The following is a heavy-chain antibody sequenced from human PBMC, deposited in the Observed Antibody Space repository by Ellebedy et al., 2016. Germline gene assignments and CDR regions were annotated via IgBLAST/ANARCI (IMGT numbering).Heavy chain of an antibody. CDR2: IRSDGSST. CDR1: GFTFSIYR. D-gene: IGHD6-13*01. CDR3: ARGLGYSVS. V-gene: IGHV3-74*01. Sequence: GESLKISXVASGFTFSIYRMHWVRQAPGKGLVWVSRIRSDGSSTSYADSVKGRFTISRDNAKNTLFLQMNSLRAEDTAVYYCARGLGYSVSWGQGTLVTVSP. J-gene: IGHJ4*02.